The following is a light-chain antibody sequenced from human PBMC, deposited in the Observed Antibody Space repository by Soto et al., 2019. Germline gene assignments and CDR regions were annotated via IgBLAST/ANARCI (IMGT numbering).Light chain of an antibody. J-gene: IGKJ1*01. CDR3: QQYNNYPWT. V-gene: IGKV1-5*03. CDR1: QSISSW. Sequence: DIQMTQSPSTLSASVGDRVTITCRASQSISSWLAWYQQKPGKAPNLLIYKASSLESGVPSRFSGSGSGTEFTLTISSLQPADFATYYCQQYNNYPWTFGQGTKVEIK. CDR2: KAS.